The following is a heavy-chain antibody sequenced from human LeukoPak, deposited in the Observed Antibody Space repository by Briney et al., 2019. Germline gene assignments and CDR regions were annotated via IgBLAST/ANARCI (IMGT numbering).Heavy chain of an antibody. V-gene: IGHV1-2*02. CDR3: ARDLHYYDSSGYSPSDAFDI. CDR2: IYPNSGGT. D-gene: IGHD3-22*01. CDR1: GYTFTGYY. J-gene: IGHJ3*02. Sequence: ASVKVSCKPSGYTFTGYYMHWVRQAPRQGLEWMGWIYPNSGGTNYAQKFQGRVTMTRDTSISTAYMELSRLRSDDTAVYYCARDLHYYDSSGYSPSDAFDIWGQGTMVTVSS.